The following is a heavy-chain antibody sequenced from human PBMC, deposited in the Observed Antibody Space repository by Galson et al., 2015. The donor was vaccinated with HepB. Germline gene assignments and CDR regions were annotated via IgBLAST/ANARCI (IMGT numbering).Heavy chain of an antibody. CDR3: TGSRSRYSYYGLVV. CDR1: GYTFTSYY. Sequence: SVKVSCKAPGYTFTSYYIHWVRQAPGQGLEWMGIINPSGGSTSDAQKFQGRVTMTRDTSTSTVYMELSSLRSDDTAVYYCTGSRSRYSYYGLVVWGQGTTVTVTP. CDR2: INPSGGST. V-gene: IGHV1-46*01. J-gene: IGHJ6*01. D-gene: IGHD3-10*01.